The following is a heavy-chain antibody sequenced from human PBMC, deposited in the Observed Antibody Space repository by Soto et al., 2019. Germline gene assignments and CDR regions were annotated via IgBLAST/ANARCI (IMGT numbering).Heavy chain of an antibody. D-gene: IGHD3-10*01. CDR1: GGSISSYY. CDR3: ARDSPSYYYGSGSPKDAFDI. Sequence: PSETLSLTCTVSGGSISSYYWSWIRQPPGKGLDWIGYIYYSGSTNYNPSLKSRVTISVDTSKNQFSLKLSSVTAAGTAVHYCARDSPSYYYGSGSPKDAFDIWGQGTMVTVSS. J-gene: IGHJ3*02. V-gene: IGHV4-59*01. CDR2: IYYSGST.